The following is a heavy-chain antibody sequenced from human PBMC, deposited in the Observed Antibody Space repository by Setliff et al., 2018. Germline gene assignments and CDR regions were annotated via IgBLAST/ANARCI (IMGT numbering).Heavy chain of an antibody. CDR2: ISSISHYI. CDR3: SRDLQGSGDYVVDY. D-gene: IGHD4-17*01. Sequence: GGSLRLSCAASGFTFSTHSMNWVRQAPGKGLEWVSSISSISHYIYYADSVKGRFTISRDNAKNSLYLQMNSLRVEDTAVYYCSRDLQGSGDYVVDYWGQGTLVTVSS. V-gene: IGHV3-21*06. J-gene: IGHJ4*02. CDR1: GFTFSTHS.